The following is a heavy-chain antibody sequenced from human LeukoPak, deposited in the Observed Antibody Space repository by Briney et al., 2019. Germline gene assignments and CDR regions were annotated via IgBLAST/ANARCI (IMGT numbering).Heavy chain of an antibody. CDR3: AREYYYDSSGPRGDAFGI. D-gene: IGHD3-22*01. J-gene: IGHJ3*02. V-gene: IGHV1-69*05. CDR2: IIPIFGTA. Sequence: SVKVSCKASGGTFSSYAISWVRQAPGQGLEWMGGIIPIFGTANYAQKFQGRVTITTDESTSTAYMELSSLRSEDTAVYYCAREYYYDSSGPRGDAFGIWGQGTMVTVSS. CDR1: GGTFSSYA.